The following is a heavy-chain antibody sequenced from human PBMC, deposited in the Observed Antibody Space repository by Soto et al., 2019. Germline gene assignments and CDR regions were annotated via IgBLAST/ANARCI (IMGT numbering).Heavy chain of an antibody. V-gene: IGHV2-5*02. Sequence: QITLKESGPTLVKPTQTLTLTCTFSGFSLTTRGVGVGWIRQPPGKALERLALIYWDDDKRYSPSLQSRLSNTKNTSKNQVLQTITNVDPVDTATYYCAHIPKKYQYDWIAPWGQGTLVSVSS. CDR3: AHIPKKYQYDWIAP. CDR1: GFSLTTRGVG. J-gene: IGHJ5*02. CDR2: IYWDDDK. D-gene: IGHD6-6*01.